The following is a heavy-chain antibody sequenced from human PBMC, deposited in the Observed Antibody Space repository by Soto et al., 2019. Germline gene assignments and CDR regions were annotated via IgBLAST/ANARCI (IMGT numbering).Heavy chain of an antibody. CDR1: GYTFTGYY. Sequence: ATVKVSCKASGYTFTGYYMHWVRQAPGQGLEWMGWINHNSGGTNYAQKFQGWVTMTRDTSISTAYMELSRLRSYDTAVYYCARSPSLVVDAYFDYWGQGTLVTVSS. CDR3: ARSPSLVVDAYFDY. CDR2: INHNSGGT. D-gene: IGHD2-8*01. V-gene: IGHV1-2*04. J-gene: IGHJ4*02.